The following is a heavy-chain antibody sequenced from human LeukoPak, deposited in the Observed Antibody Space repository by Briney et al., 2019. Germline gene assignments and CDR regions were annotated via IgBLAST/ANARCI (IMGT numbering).Heavy chain of an antibody. V-gene: IGHV3-53*01. CDR3: ARDSDSGYGPFAS. CDR2: IHSGGTT. CDR1: GFTVSNNY. D-gene: IGHD5-12*01. Sequence: PGGSLTLSCAASGFTVSNNYMSRVRQAPGGGLEWVSVIHSGGTTNYADSVQGRFTISRDNTKTTVYLHMNSLRAEDTDVYYCARDSDSGYGPFASWGQGTLVTVSS. J-gene: IGHJ4*02.